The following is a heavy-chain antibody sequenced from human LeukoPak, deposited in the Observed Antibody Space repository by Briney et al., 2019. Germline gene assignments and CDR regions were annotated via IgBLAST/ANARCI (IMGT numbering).Heavy chain of an antibody. CDR2: IRYDGSNK. V-gene: IGHV3-30*02. CDR3: ATPPRTLNY. CDR1: GFTFSSYG. Sequence: GGSLRLSCAASGFTFSSYGMHWVRQAPGKGLEGVAFIRYDGSNKYYADSVKGRFTISRDNSKNTLYLQMNSLRAEDTAVYYCATPPRTLNYWGQGTLVTVSS. J-gene: IGHJ4*02.